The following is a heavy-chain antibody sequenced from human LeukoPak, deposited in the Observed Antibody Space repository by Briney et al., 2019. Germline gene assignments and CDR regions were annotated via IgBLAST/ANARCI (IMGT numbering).Heavy chain of an antibody. V-gene: IGHV3-7*01. Sequence: GGSLRLSCAASGFTFSSYWMSWVRQAPGKGLEWVANIKQDGSEKYYVDSVKGRFTISRDNAKNSLYLQMNSLRAEDTAVYYCARDRRASLSFYYYDSSGYYSLFDYWGQGTLVTVSS. CDR2: IKQDGSEK. CDR3: ARDRRASLSFYYYDSSGYYSLFDY. D-gene: IGHD3-22*01. J-gene: IGHJ4*02. CDR1: GFTFSSYW.